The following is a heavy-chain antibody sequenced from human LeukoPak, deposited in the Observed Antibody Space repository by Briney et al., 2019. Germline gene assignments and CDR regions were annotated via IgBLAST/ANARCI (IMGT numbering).Heavy chain of an antibody. CDR3: ARDAHPDSSGYYYGY. CDR2: ISSSSSYI. Sequence: GGSLRLSCAASGFTFSSYSMNWVRQAPGKGLEWVSSISSSSSYIYYADSVKGRFTTSRDNAKNSLYLQMNSLRAEDTAVYYCARDAHPDSSGYYYGYWGQGTLVTVSS. CDR1: GFTFSSYS. D-gene: IGHD3-22*01. J-gene: IGHJ4*02. V-gene: IGHV3-21*01.